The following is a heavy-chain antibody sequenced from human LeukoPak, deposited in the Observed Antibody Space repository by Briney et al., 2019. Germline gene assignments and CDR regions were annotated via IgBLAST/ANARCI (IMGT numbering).Heavy chain of an antibody. D-gene: IGHD5-24*01. J-gene: IGHJ4*02. V-gene: IGHV1-2*02. CDR2: INPNSGGT. CDR3: AGDLYRALEMASDY. Sequence: ASVKVSCKASGYTFTGYYMHWVRQAPGQGLEWMGWINPNSGGTNYAQKFQGRVTMTRDTSISTAYMELSRLRSDDTAVYYCAGDLYRALEMASDYWGQGTLVTVSS. CDR1: GYTFTGYY.